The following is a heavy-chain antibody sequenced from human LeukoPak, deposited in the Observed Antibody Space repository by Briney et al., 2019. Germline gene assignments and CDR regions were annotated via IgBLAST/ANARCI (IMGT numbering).Heavy chain of an antibody. D-gene: IGHD3-10*01. Sequence: QPGRSLRLSCAASGFTFSTYGMAWVRQVPGNRLEWVSSIGATGGLISYADSVKGRFTVSSSEKTFYLQMNSLRAEDTAVYFCAAKILGSAPFDFWGQGTLVTVSA. CDR1: GFTFSTYG. J-gene: IGHJ4*02. V-gene: IGHV3-23*01. CDR2: IGATGGLI. CDR3: AAKILGSAPFDF.